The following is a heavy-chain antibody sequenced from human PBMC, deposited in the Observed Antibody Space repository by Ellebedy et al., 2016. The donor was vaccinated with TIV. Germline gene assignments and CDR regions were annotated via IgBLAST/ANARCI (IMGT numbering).Heavy chain of an antibody. D-gene: IGHD2-15*01. V-gene: IGHV3-21*06. J-gene: IGHJ4*02. CDR2: IRSTGSDK. Sequence: GESLKISCVASGFTFSNYNMNWVRQSPGKGLEWVSSIRSTGSDKYYAESVKGRFTISRDNDQDTMFLQMNSLRAEDTAVYFCSRGWSTPDSWGQGTLVIVSS. CDR1: GFTFSNYN. CDR3: SRGWSTPDS.